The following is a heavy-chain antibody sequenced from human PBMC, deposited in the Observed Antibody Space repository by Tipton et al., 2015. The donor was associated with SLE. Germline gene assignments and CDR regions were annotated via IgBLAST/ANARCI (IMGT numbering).Heavy chain of an antibody. CDR2: ISGSGGDI. Sequence: SLRLSCAASGFTFSSDAMSWVRQAPGKGLEWVSIISGSGGDIKYADSVDGRFTISRDNSKNTLYLQMNSLRAEDTAVYYCARDLNWDYYFDYWGQGTLVTVSS. J-gene: IGHJ4*02. V-gene: IGHV3-23*01. CDR3: ARDLNWDYYFDY. D-gene: IGHD7-27*01. CDR1: GFTFSSDA.